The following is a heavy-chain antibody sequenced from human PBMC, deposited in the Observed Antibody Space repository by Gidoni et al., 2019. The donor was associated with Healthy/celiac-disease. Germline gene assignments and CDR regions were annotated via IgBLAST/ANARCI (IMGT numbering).Heavy chain of an antibody. CDR3: ATASYPYGMDV. CDR2: INAGNGNT. D-gene: IGHD1-26*01. Sequence: QVQLVQSGAEVKKPGASVKVSCKASGYTFTSYAMHWVRQAPGQRLEWMGWINAGNGNTKYSQKFQGRVTITRDTSASTAYMELSSLRSEDTAVYYCATASYPYGMDVWGQGTTVTVSS. V-gene: IGHV1-3*01. J-gene: IGHJ6*02. CDR1: GYTFTSYA.